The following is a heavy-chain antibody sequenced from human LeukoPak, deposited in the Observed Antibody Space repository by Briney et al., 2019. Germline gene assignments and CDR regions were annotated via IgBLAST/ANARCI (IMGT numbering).Heavy chain of an antibody. D-gene: IGHD7-27*01. J-gene: IGHJ5*02. V-gene: IGHV3-74*01. Sequence: PGGSLRLSCEASGFTFSNHWMHWVRQAPGKGLVWVSVISKDGSTSVYADPVRGRLTISRDNAKNTLYLQMNSLRVEDTAVYYCARDYYLGIVDQWGQGTRVTVSS. CDR3: ARDYYLGIVDQ. CDR2: ISKDGSTS. CDR1: GFTFSNHW.